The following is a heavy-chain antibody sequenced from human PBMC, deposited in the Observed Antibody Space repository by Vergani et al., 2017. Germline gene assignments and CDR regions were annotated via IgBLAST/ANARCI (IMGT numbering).Heavy chain of an antibody. CDR1: GYTFTGYY. J-gene: IGHJ4*02. Sequence: QVQLVQSGAEVKKPGASVKVSCKASGYTFTGYYMHWVRQAPGQGLEWMGWINPNSGGTNYAQKFQGRVTMTRDTSISTAYMELSRLRSDDTAVYYCARRPYSSSSVGYIDYWGQGTLVTVSS. CDR2: INPNSGGT. D-gene: IGHD6-6*01. V-gene: IGHV1-2*02. CDR3: ARRPYSSSSVGYIDY.